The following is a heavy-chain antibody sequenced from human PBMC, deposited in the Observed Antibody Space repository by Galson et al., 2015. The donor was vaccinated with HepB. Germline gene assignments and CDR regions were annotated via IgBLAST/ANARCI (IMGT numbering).Heavy chain of an antibody. CDR2: INHTGST. V-gene: IGHV4-34*01. D-gene: IGHD3-10*01. J-gene: IGHJ4*02. Sequence: TLSLTCAFHGGSFNDYHWGWIRQPPGMGLEWIGEINHTGSTKYTPSLKSRATISVDTSKNQFSLRLTSVTAADTAVYYCARGYGPDSYYVHPFDYWGQGALVTVSS. CDR1: GGSFNDYH. CDR3: ARGYGPDSYYVHPFDY.